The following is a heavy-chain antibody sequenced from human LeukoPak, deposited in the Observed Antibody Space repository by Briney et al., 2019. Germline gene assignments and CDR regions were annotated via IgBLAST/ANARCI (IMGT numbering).Heavy chain of an antibody. CDR2: IYTGGNT. CDR1: GFTFSSYI. D-gene: IGHD3-22*01. V-gene: IGHV3-66*01. CDR3: ARGQIDLLRNYFDS. Sequence: GGSLRLSCAASGFTFSSYIMHWVRQAPGKGLEWLSIIYTGGNTVSAESVKGRFIISRDNSRNTVHLQMNSLRDDDTAVYYCARGQIDLLRNYFDSWGPGTLVAVSS. J-gene: IGHJ4*02.